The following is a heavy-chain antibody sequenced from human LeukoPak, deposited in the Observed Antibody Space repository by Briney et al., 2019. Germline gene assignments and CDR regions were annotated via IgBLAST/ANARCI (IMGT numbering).Heavy chain of an antibody. CDR2: VSGSGGST. CDR3: AKGLTYYYDSSGYYHYYYYGMDV. Sequence: PGGSLRLSCAASGFTFSSYAMSWVRQAPGKGLEWVSAVSGSGGSTYYADSVKGRFTISRDNSKNTLYLQMNSLGAEDTAVYYCAKGLTYYYDSSGYYHYYYYGMDVWGQGTTVTVSS. V-gene: IGHV3-23*01. J-gene: IGHJ6*02. CDR1: GFTFSSYA. D-gene: IGHD3-22*01.